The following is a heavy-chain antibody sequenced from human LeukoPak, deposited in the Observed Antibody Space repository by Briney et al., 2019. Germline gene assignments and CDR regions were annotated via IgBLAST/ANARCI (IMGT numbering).Heavy chain of an antibody. Sequence: PGGSLRLSCAASGFTFSSYAMSWVRQAPGKGLEWVSAISGSGGSTYYADSVKGRFTISRDNSKNTLYLQMNSLRAEDTAVYYCAKGSQQWLASGVYYYYNGMDVWGQGTTVTVSS. CDR1: GFTFSSYA. V-gene: IGHV3-23*01. CDR2: ISGSGGST. CDR3: AKGSQQWLASGVYYYYNGMDV. J-gene: IGHJ6*02. D-gene: IGHD6-19*01.